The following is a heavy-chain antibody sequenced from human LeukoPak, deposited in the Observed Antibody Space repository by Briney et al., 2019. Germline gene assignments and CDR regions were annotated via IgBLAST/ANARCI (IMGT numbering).Heavy chain of an antibody. CDR1: GGSISSSSYY. Sequence: SETLSLTCTVSGGSISSSSYYWGWIRQPPGKGLEWIGSIYYSGSTYYNPSLKSRVTISVDTSKNQFSLKLSSVTAADTAVYYCARVARTVTGYHHVSRYFDLWGRGTLVTVSS. D-gene: IGHD4-11*01. J-gene: IGHJ2*01. CDR3: ARVARTVTGYHHVSRYFDL. V-gene: IGHV4-39*07. CDR2: IYYSGST.